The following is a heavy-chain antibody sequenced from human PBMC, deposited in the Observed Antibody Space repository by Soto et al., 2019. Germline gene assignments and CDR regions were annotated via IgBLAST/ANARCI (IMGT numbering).Heavy chain of an antibody. Sequence: SETLSLTCAVYGASISSGDYFWSWIRQHPGKGLEWIGYIYYSGSTYYNPSLKSRVTISVDTSKNQFSLKLSSVTAADTAVYYCARDCRYCSSTTRFDPWGQGTLVTVSS. CDR1: GASISSGDYF. V-gene: IGHV4-31*11. J-gene: IGHJ5*02. D-gene: IGHD2-2*01. CDR3: ARDCRYCSSTTRFDP. CDR2: IYYSGST.